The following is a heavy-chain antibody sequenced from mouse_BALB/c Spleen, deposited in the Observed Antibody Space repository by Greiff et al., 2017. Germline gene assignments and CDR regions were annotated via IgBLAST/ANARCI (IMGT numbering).Heavy chain of an antibody. CDR3: AREVYRYDGYCDV. CDR1: GFTFSSYA. J-gene: IGHJ1*01. CDR2: ISSGGST. V-gene: IGHV5-6-5*01. Sequence: EVKLEESGGGLVKPGGSLKLSCAASGFTFSSYAMSWVRQTPEKRLEWVASISSGGSTYYPDSVKGRFTISRDNARNILYLQMSSLRSEDTAMYYCAREVYRYDGYCDVWGAGTTVTVSS. D-gene: IGHD2-14*01.